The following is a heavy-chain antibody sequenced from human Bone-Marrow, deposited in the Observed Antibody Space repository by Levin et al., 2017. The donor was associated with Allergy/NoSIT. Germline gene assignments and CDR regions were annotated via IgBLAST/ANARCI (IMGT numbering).Heavy chain of an antibody. D-gene: IGHD3-10*01. CDR1: GFSLSSSGMC. CDR3: ARIAGSAIDDAFDI. CDR2: IDWDGDK. J-gene: IGHJ3*02. Sequence: GSGPTLVKSTQTLTVTCTFSGFSLSSSGMCVGWIRQPPGKALEWLGLIDWDGDKHYITSLKNRLTISKDTSKNQVVLTMTNVDPVDTATYYCARIAGSAIDDAFDIWGQGTMVIVSS. V-gene: IGHV2-70*13.